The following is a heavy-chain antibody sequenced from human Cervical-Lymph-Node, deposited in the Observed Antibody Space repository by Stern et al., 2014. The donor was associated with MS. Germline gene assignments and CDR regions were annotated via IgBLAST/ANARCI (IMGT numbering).Heavy chain of an antibody. Sequence: EVQLVESGGGLVQPGRSLRLSCAASGFTFDDYAMHWVRQAPGKGLEWVTGSSWNSRSIGYADSVKGRFTISRDNAKNSLYLQMNSLRAEDTALYYCAKGRGYILDYWGQGTLVTVSS. CDR3: AKGRGYILDY. CDR2: SSWNSRSI. J-gene: IGHJ4*02. D-gene: IGHD5-18*01. V-gene: IGHV3-9*01. CDR1: GFTFDDYA.